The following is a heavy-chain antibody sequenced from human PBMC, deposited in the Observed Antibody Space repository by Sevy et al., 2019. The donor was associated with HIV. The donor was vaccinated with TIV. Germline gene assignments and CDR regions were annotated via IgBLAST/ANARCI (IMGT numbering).Heavy chain of an antibody. CDR1: GYIFSDYN. D-gene: IGHD2-2*01. CDR2: INPNSGVT. Sequence: ASVKVSCKTTGYIFSDYNMHWVRQAPGQGLEWMALINPNSGVTIYAHNFRGRVSVTRDTSMSTAYMELSGLTSDDTAVYYCVREDINVPRTLLSFDIWGQWTMVTVSS. V-gene: IGHV1-2*06. J-gene: IGHJ3*02. CDR3: VREDINVPRTLLSFDI.